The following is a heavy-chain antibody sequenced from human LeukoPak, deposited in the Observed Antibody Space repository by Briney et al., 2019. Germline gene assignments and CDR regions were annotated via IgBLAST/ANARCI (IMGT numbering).Heavy chain of an antibody. CDR2: INLIGST. J-gene: IGHJ4*02. V-gene: IGHV4-34*01. CDR1: GGSFSGCY. Sequence: SETLSLTCSVYGGSFSGCYWSWIRQPPGKGLEWIGEINLIGSTNYNPSLKSRVTISVDTSKNQFSLKLSSVTAPDTAVYYCARGKRIQLWPRVASYFDYWGQGTLVTVSS. D-gene: IGHD5-18*01. CDR3: ARGKRIQLWPRVASYFDY.